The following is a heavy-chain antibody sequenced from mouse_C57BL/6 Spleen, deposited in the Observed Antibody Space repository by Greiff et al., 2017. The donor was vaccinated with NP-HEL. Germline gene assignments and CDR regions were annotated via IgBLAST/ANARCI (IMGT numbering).Heavy chain of an antibody. D-gene: IGHD2-3*01. Sequence: VQLQQPGTELVKPGASVKLSCKASGYTFTSYWMHWVKQRPGQGLEWIGNINPSNGGTNYNEKFKSKATLTVDKSSSTAYMQLSSLTSEDSAVYYCARPSIYDGYLYYAMDYWGQGTSVTVSS. CDR1: GYTFTSYW. V-gene: IGHV1-53*01. J-gene: IGHJ4*01. CDR2: INPSNGGT. CDR3: ARPSIYDGYLYYAMDY.